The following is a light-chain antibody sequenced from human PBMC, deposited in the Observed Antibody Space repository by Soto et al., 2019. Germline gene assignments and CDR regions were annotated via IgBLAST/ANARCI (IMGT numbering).Light chain of an antibody. CDR1: QSVLYSSNNKNY. CDR2: WAS. Sequence: DIVMTQSPDSLAVSLGERATINCKSSQSVLYSSNNKNYLAWYQQKPGQPPKLLIYWASTRESGVPDRFSGRGSGTDFTLTISSLQAEDVAVYYCQHLGTFGQGTKVEIK. CDR3: QHLGT. J-gene: IGKJ1*01. V-gene: IGKV4-1*01.